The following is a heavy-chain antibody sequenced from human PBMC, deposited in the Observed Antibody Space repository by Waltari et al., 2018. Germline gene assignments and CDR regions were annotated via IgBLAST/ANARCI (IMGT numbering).Heavy chain of an antibody. Sequence: QVQLVQSGAEVKKPGASVKVSCKVSGYTLTELSMHWVRQAPGKGLEWMGGVDPEDGETIYAQKFQGRVTMTEDTSTDTAYMELSSLRSEDTAVYYCARMIVVAARSFDAFDIWGQGTMVTVSS. CDR3: ARMIVVAARSFDAFDI. J-gene: IGHJ3*02. CDR2: VDPEDGET. V-gene: IGHV1-24*01. D-gene: IGHD3-22*01. CDR1: GYTLTELS.